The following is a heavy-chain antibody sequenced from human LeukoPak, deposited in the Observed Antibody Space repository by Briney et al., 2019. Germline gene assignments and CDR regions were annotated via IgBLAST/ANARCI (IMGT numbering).Heavy chain of an antibody. V-gene: IGHV3-7*01. J-gene: IGHJ3*02. CDR3: ARGAVAGRRGDAFDI. D-gene: IGHD6-19*01. Sequence: GGSLRLSCAASGFTFSSYWMSWVRQAPGKGLEWVANIKQDGSEKYYVDSVRGRFTISRDNAKNSLYLQMNSLRAEDTAVYYCARGAVAGRRGDAFDIWGQGTMVTVSS. CDR2: IKQDGSEK. CDR1: GFTFSSYW.